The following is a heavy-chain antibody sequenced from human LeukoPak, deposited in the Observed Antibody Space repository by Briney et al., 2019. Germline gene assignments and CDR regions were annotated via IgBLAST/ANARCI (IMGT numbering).Heavy chain of an antibody. CDR2: IKQDGSDK. CDR3: ARDWAGSGSYGVEY. D-gene: IGHD1-26*01. CDR1: GFTFRNFW. V-gene: IGHV3-7*04. J-gene: IGHJ4*02. Sequence: GGSLSLSCAASGFTFRNFWMTWVRQAPGQGLEWVANIKQDGSDKNYVDSVKGRFTISRDNAKNSLFLQMNSLRAEDTAIYYCARDWAGSGSYGVEYWGQGTLVTVSS.